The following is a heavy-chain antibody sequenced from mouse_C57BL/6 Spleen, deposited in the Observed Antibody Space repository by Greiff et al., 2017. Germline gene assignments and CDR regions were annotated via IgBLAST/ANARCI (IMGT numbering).Heavy chain of an antibody. V-gene: IGHV1-66*01. CDR2: IYPGSGNT. CDR1: GYSFTSYY. Sequence: VQLQESGPELVKPGASVKISCKASGYSFTSYYIHWVKQRPGQGLEWIGWIYPGSGNTKYNEKFKGKATLTADTSSSTAYMQLSSLTSEDSAVYYCARRYDYDDYWGQGTTLTVSS. CDR3: ARRYDYDDY. D-gene: IGHD2-4*01. J-gene: IGHJ2*01.